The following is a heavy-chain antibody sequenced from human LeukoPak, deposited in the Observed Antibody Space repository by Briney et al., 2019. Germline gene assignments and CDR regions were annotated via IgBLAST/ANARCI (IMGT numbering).Heavy chain of an antibody. D-gene: IGHD2-15*01. V-gene: IGHV3-21*01. J-gene: IGHJ6*03. CDR1: GFTFSSYS. CDR3: AKGAKRLGYCSGGTCYSNYDYYYMDV. Sequence: GGSLRLSCAASGFTFSSYSMNWVRQAPGKGLEWVSSISSSSSYIYYADSVKGRFTISRDNSKNTLYLQMNSLRAEDTAVYYCAKGAKRLGYCSGGTCYSNYDYYYMDVWGKGTTVTISS. CDR2: ISSSSSYI.